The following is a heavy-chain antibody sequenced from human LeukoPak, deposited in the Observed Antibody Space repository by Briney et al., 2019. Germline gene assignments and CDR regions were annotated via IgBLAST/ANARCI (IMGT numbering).Heavy chain of an antibody. Sequence: SETLSLTCTVSGGSISSSSYYWGWIRQPPGKGLEWIGSIYYSGSTYYNPSLKSRVTISVDTSKNQFSLKLSSVTAADTAVYYCATFRRGHDAFDIWGQGTMVTVSS. CDR2: IYYSGST. CDR3: ATFRRGHDAFDI. J-gene: IGHJ3*02. CDR1: GGSISSSSYY. D-gene: IGHD5-12*01. V-gene: IGHV4-39*01.